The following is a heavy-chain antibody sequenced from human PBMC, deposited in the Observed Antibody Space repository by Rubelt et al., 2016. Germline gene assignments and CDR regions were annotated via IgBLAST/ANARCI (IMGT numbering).Heavy chain of an antibody. Sequence: EVQLVESGGGLVQPGGSLRLSCAASGFTVSSNYMSWVRQAPGKGLEWVSVIYSGGSTYYADSVKGRFTISRDNSKNTLYLQMNSLRAEDTAVYYCARDRSYYDSGYAFDIWGQGTMVTVSS. CDR2: IYSGGST. V-gene: IGHV3-66*01. CDR1: GFTVSSNY. D-gene: IGHD3-22*01. CDR3: ARDRSYYDSGYAFDI. J-gene: IGHJ3*02.